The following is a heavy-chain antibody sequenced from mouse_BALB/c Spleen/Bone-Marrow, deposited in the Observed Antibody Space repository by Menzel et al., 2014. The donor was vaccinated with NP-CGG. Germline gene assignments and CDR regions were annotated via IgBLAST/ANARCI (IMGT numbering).Heavy chain of an antibody. V-gene: IGHV1-67*01. J-gene: IGHJ2*01. CDR1: GYKFTDYA. Sequence: QVQLKESGPELVRPGVSVKISCKGSGYKFTDYAMHWVKQSHAKSLEWIGLISTYSGNTHYNQKFKGKATMTVDKSSSTAYMELARLTSEDSAIYYCARNFYGSAYFDFWGQGSTLTVPS. D-gene: IGHD1-1*01. CDR3: ARNFYGSAYFDF. CDR2: ISTYSGNT.